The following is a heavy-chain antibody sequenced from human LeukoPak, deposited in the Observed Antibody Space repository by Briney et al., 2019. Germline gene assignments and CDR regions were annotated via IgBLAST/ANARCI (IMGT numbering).Heavy chain of an antibody. Sequence: PGGSLRLSCAASGFTFSRYWMHWARQAPGKGLVWVSRIKSDGSTNHADSVKGRFPISRDNANNTVSLQMSSLRAEDTGVYYCARAPAEIGGYYPEYFRHWGQGTLVTVYS. CDR1: GFTFSRYW. D-gene: IGHD3-22*01. J-gene: IGHJ1*01. CDR2: IKSDGST. CDR3: ARAPAEIGGYYPEYFRH. V-gene: IGHV3-74*01.